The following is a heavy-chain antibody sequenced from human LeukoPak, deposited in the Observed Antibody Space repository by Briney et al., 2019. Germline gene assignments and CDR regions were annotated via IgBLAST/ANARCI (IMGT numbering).Heavy chain of an antibody. CDR1: GFTFSSYA. J-gene: IGHJ4*02. D-gene: IGHD3-3*01. Sequence: GGSLRLSCAASGFTFSSYAMSWVRQAPGKGLEWVSAISGSGGSTYYADSVKGRFTISRGNSKDTLYLQMNSLRAEDTAVYYCAKEGTYYDFWSGYFRPFDYWGQGTLVTVSS. CDR2: ISGSGGST. CDR3: AKEGTYYDFWSGYFRPFDY. V-gene: IGHV3-23*01.